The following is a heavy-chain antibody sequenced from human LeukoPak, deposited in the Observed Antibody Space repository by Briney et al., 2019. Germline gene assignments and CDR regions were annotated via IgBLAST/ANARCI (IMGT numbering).Heavy chain of an antibody. CDR3: ARGRRITMVRGVRGGLDV. D-gene: IGHD3-10*01. Sequence: ETLSLTCAVYGGSFSGYYWSWIRQPPGKGLEWIGEINHSGSTNYNPSLKSRVTISVDTSKNQFSLKLSPVTAADTAVYYCARGRRITMVRGVRGGLDVWGKGTTVTVSS. J-gene: IGHJ6*04. V-gene: IGHV4-34*01. CDR2: INHSGST. CDR1: GGSFSGYY.